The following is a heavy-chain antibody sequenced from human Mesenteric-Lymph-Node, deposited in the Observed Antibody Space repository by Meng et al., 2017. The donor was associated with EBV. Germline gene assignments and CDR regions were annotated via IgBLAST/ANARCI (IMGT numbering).Heavy chain of an antibody. D-gene: IGHD4-11*01. V-gene: IGHV4-4*02. J-gene: IGHJ4*02. CDR2: MYHSGST. CDR1: GGVISNDHW. Sequence: QVQRTAPGPVLGRRSGTRSLTCVVSGGVISNDHWWSWVRQPPGKGLEWIGEMYHSGSTNYNPSLKSRVTISVDKSKNQFFLNLNSVTAADTAVYYCARGREYSWGYWGQGTLVTVSS. CDR3: ARGREYSWGY.